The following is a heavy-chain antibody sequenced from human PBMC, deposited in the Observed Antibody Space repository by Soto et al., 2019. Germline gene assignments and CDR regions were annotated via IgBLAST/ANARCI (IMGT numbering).Heavy chain of an antibody. D-gene: IGHD3-10*01. CDR1: GYTFTSYY. J-gene: IGHJ6*02. V-gene: IGHV1-46*01. Sequence: ASVKVSCKASGYTFTSYYMHWVRQAPGQGHEWMGIINPSGGSTSYAQKFQGRVTMTRDTSTSTVYMELSSLRSEDTAVYYCARWRRLLWFGEPHYYYYGMDVWGQGTTVTVSS. CDR2: INPSGGST. CDR3: ARWRRLLWFGEPHYYYYGMDV.